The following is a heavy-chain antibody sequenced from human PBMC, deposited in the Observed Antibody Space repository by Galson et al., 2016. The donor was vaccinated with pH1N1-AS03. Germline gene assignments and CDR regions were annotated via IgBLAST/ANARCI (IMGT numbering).Heavy chain of an antibody. CDR3: ARMAAAGY. J-gene: IGHJ4*02. CDR2: ISSDGSKK. CDR1: GFIFSSYA. Sequence: SLRLSCAASGFIFSSYAMHWVRQAPGKGLEWVAVISSDGSKKYYADSVKGRFTTSRDKSKNTLNLQLTSRRSEDTAVYYCARMAAAGYWGQGTRVTVSS. D-gene: IGHD6-13*01. V-gene: IGHV3-30-3*01.